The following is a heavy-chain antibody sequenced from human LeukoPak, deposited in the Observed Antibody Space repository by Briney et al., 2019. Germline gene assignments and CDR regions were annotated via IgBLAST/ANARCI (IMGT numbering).Heavy chain of an antibody. J-gene: IGHJ6*02. CDR3: ARNKAVAGTGNYYGMDV. Sequence: PGGSLRLSCAASGFTFNSYSMNWVRQAPGKGLEWVSSISSSSSYIYYADSVKGRFTISRDNAKNSLYLQMNSLRAEDTAVYYCARNKAVAGTGNYYGMDVWGQGTTVTVSS. D-gene: IGHD6-19*01. CDR2: ISSSSSYI. CDR1: GFTFNSYS. V-gene: IGHV3-21*01.